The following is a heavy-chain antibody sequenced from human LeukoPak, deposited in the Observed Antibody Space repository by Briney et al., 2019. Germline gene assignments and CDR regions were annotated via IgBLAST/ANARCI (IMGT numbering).Heavy chain of an antibody. CDR1: GGTFSSYA. CDR2: IIPIFGTA. Sequence: SVKVSCKAPGGTFSSYAISWVRQAPGQGLEWMGGIIPIFGTANYAQKFQGRVTITADESTSTAYMELSSLRSEDTAVYYCAREGDSGSYGDYWGQGTLVTVSS. CDR3: AREGDSGSYGDY. V-gene: IGHV1-69*13. D-gene: IGHD1-26*01. J-gene: IGHJ4*02.